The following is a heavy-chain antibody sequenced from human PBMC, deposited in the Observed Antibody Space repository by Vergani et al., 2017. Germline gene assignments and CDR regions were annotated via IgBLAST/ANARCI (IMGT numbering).Heavy chain of an antibody. V-gene: IGHV4-31*03. CDR1: GGSISSGGYY. CDR2: IYYSGST. D-gene: IGHD3-22*01. J-gene: IGHJ4*02. CDR3: ARSYYDSSGYYYSLYPGYYFDY. Sequence: QVQLQESGPGLVKPSQTLSLTCTVSGGSISSGGYYWSWIRQHPGKGLEWIGYIYYSGSTYYNPSLKSRVTISVDTSKNQFSLKLSSVTAADTAVYYCARSYYDSSGYYYSLYPGYYFDYWGQGTLVTVSS.